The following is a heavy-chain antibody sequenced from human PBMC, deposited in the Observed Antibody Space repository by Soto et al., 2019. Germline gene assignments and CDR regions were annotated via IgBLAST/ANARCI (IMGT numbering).Heavy chain of an antibody. Sequence: EVQLVESGGGLVQPGGSLRLSCVVSGFSFSSYWMNWVRQAQGKGLEWVANIRQDGSETHYVDSVTGRFTISRDNAKNSLYLQMNSLRAEDTAVYYCVRGTPTPGLDYWGQGTLVTVSS. D-gene: IGHD1-7*01. J-gene: IGHJ4*02. V-gene: IGHV3-7*03. CDR2: IRQDGSET. CDR1: GFSFSSYW. CDR3: VRGTPTPGLDY.